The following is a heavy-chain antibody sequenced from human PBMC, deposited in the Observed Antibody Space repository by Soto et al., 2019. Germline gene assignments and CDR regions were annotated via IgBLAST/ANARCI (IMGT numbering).Heavy chain of an antibody. CDR3: GTVRYGDYAGANFDY. V-gene: IGHV4-59*01. J-gene: IGHJ4*02. CDR2: IYYSAST. Sequence: PSETLSLTCPVSGGSITSYYWSWPRQHPGKGLEWIGYIYYSASTNYNPSLKSRVTISVDTSKNQFSLKLSSVTAAHTALYCCGTVRYGDYAGANFDYWGQGTLITVSS. CDR1: GGSITSYY. D-gene: IGHD4-17*01.